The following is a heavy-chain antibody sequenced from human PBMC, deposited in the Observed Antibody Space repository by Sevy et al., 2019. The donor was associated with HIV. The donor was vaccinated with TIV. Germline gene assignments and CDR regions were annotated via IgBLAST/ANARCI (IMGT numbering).Heavy chain of an antibody. CDR3: AREERSGTTTSFDY. D-gene: IGHD1-7*01. Sequence: GGSLRLSCAASGFTFSDYGMNWVRQAPGKGLEWVAVIWSGGSNKYYGDSVKGRFTISRDSSKNTLFLQMNSLRVDDTAVYYCAREERSGTTTSFDYWGQGALVTVSS. CDR1: GFTFSDYG. V-gene: IGHV3-33*01. J-gene: IGHJ4*02. CDR2: IWSGGSNK.